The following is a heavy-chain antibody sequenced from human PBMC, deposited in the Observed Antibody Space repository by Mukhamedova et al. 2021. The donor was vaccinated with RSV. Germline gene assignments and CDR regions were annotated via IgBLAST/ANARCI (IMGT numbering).Heavy chain of an antibody. J-gene: IGHJ4*01. Sequence: GEGLEWIGHIFAGGRTTYNPSLKSRVTMSLDTSNNRFSLNLNSVTAADTAVYFCARHATVTTFVYWGRGTLTTVSS. V-gene: IGHV4-4*07. CDR2: IFAGGRT. D-gene: IGHD4-17*01. CDR3: ARHATVTTFVY.